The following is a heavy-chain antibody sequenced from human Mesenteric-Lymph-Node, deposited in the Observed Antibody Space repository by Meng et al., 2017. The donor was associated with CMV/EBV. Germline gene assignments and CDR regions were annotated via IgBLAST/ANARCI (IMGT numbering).Heavy chain of an antibody. D-gene: IGHD3-3*01. CDR3: ARGGFGYYDFWSEVRRSYYYCGMDV. V-gene: IGHV4-34*01. Sequence: SQTLSPTCAVYGGSFSGYYWSWIRQLPGKGLEWIGEINHSGSTNYNPSLRSRVTISVDTSKNQFSLKLSSVTAADTAVYYCARGGFGYYDFWSEVRRSYYYCGMDVWGQGTTVTSP. J-gene: IGHJ6*02. CDR1: GGSFSGYY. CDR2: INHSGST.